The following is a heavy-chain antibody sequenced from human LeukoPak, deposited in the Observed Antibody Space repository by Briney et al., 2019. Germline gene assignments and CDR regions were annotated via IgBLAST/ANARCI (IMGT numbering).Heavy chain of an antibody. CDR2: INPSGGST. D-gene: IGHD2-15*01. V-gene: IGHV1-46*01. CDR3: ARGPVVVAANLGAFDY. J-gene: IGHJ4*02. CDR1: GYTFTSYY. Sequence: ASVKVSCKASGYTFTSYYMHWVRQAPGQGLEWMGIINPSGGSTSYAQKFQGRVTMTRDTSTSTVYMELSSLRSEDMAVYYCARGPVVVAANLGAFDYWGQGTLVTVSS.